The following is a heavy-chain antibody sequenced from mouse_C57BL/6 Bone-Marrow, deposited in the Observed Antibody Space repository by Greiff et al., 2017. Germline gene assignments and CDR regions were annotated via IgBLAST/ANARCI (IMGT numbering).Heavy chain of an antibody. Sequence: VHVKQSGAELVRPGGSVKLSCTASGFNIKDDYMHWVKQRPEQGLEWIGWIDPENGDTEDASKFQGTATITADTSSNTAYLQLSSLTSEDTAVYYCTTYGYYPWFAYWGQGTLVTVSA. J-gene: IGHJ3*01. V-gene: IGHV14-4*01. D-gene: IGHD2-3*01. CDR3: TTYGYYPWFAY. CDR2: IDPENGDT. CDR1: GFNIKDDY.